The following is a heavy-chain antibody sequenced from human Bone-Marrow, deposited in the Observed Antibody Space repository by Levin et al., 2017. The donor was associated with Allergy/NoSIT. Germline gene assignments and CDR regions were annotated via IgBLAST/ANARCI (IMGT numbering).Heavy chain of an antibody. CDR1: GGSFSGYY. CDR2: INHSGST. J-gene: IGHJ6*03. V-gene: IGHV4-34*01. CDR3: ARGSGGGKYDFWSGYSALRRIREPEPYYCYYMDV. Sequence: KASETLSLTCAVYGGSFSGYYWSWIRQPPGKGLEWIGEINHSGSTNYNPSLKSRVTISVDTSKNQFSLKLSSVTAADTAVYYCARGSGGGKYDFWSGYSALRRIREPEPYYCYYMDVWGKGTTVTVSS. D-gene: IGHD3-3*01.